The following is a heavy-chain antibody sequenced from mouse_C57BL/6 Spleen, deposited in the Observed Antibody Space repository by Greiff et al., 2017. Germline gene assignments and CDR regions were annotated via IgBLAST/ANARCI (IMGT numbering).Heavy chain of an antibody. CDR2: IDPETGGT. J-gene: IGHJ2*01. V-gene: IGHV1-15*01. CDR3: TRSTITTVVATRFDY. CDR1: GYTFTDYE. Sequence: QVQLQQSGAELVRPGASVTLFCKASGYTFTDYEMHWVKQTPVHGLEWIGAIDPETGGTAYNQKFKGKAILTADKSSSTAYMELRSLTSEDSAVYYCTRSTITTVVATRFDYWGQGTTLTVSS. D-gene: IGHD1-1*01.